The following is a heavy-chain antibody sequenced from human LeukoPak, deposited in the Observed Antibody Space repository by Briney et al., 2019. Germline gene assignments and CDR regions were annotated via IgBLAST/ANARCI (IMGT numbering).Heavy chain of an antibody. CDR1: GFTFSSYS. D-gene: IGHD1-26*01. CDR3: ARYSGSYHRYFDY. Sequence: PGGSLRLSCAASGFTFSSYSMNWVRQAPGKGLEWVSSISSSSSYIYYADSVKGRFTISRDNAKNSLYLQMNSLRAEDTAVYYCARYSGSYHRYFDYWGQGTLVTVSS. V-gene: IGHV3-21*01. J-gene: IGHJ4*02. CDR2: ISSSSSYI.